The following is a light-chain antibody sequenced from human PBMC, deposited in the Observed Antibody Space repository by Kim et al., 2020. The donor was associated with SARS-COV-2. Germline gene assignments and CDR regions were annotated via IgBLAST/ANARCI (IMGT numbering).Light chain of an antibody. CDR3: TTWDDSLSGPV. CDR1: SSKTGSNF. J-gene: IGLJ3*02. CDR2: RNN. V-gene: IGLV1-47*01. Sequence: GQRVTMSCSGSSSKTGSNFVYWYQQVPGTAPKLLIYRNNERPSGVPDRFSGSKSGTSASLAISGLRSEDDADYYCTTWDDSLSGPVFGGGTQLTVL.